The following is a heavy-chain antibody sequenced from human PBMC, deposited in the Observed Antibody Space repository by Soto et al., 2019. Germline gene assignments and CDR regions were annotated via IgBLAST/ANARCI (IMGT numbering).Heavy chain of an antibody. Sequence: KQSQTLSLTCAISGDSVSSNSAAWNWIRQSPSRGLEWLGRTYYRSKWYNDYAVSVKSRITINPDTSKNQFSLQLNSVTPEDTAVYYCARDQGWEQQLVNWFDPWGQGTLVTVSS. V-gene: IGHV6-1*01. CDR1: GDSVSSNSAA. CDR3: ARDQGWEQQLVNWFDP. J-gene: IGHJ5*02. CDR2: TYYRSKWYN. D-gene: IGHD6-13*01.